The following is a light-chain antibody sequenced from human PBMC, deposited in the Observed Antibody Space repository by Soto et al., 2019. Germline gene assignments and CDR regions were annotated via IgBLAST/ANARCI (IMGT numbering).Light chain of an antibody. J-gene: IGKJ3*01. CDR1: QGISSY. Sequence: AIRMTQSPSSFSASTGDRVTITCRASQGISSYLAWYQQKPGKAPKLLIYAASTLQSGVPSRFSGSGSGTDFTLTISCLQSEDFATYYCQQYYSYPLTFGPGTKVISN. CDR3: QQYYSYPLT. CDR2: AAS. V-gene: IGKV1-8*01.